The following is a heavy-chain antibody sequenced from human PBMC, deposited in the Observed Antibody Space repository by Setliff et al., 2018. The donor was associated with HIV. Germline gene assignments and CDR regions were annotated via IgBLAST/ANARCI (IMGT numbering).Heavy chain of an antibody. CDR3: ARRSAMIIMALDAFDI. J-gene: IGHJ3*02. CDR1: GGSISSYY. CDR2: IYYSGST. Sequence: SETLSLTCSVSGGSISSYYWSWIRQPPGKGLEWIGSIYYSGSTYYNPSLKSRVTISVDTSKNQFSLKLSSVTAADTAVYYCARRSAMIIMALDAFDIWGQGTMVTVS. V-gene: IGHV4-59*12. D-gene: IGHD3-22*01.